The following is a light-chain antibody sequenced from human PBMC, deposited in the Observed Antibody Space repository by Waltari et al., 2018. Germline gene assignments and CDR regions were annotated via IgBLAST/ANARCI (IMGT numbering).Light chain of an antibody. V-gene: IGLV2-23*01. CDR3: CSYAGGSTSVV. CDR1: IRAVGISDF. CDR2: EGS. J-gene: IGLJ2*01. Sequence: QSALTQPASVSGSPGQPHTISCTEPIRAVGISDFVSWHQPHPGKAPKLIIYEGSKRPSGVSNRFSASKSGNTASLTISGLQPEDEADYYCCSYAGGSTSVVFGGGTKLTVL.